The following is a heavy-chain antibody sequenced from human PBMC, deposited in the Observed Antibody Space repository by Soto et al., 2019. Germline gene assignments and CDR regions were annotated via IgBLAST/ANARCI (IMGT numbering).Heavy chain of an antibody. CDR3: ARDGEPYYDILTGYNDAFDI. CDR1: GYTFTSYD. J-gene: IGHJ3*02. D-gene: IGHD3-9*01. Sequence: ASVKVSCKASGYTFTSYDINWVRQATGQGLEYLGWMNPNSGNTGYVQKFQGRVTMTRDTSISTAYMELSSLRSEDTAVYYCARDGEPYYDILTGYNDAFDIWXQGTMVTVSS. CDR2: MNPNSGNT. V-gene: IGHV1-8*01.